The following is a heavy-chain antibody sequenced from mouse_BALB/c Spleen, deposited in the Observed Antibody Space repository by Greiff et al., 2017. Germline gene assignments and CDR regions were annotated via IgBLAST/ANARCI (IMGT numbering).Heavy chain of an antibody. CDR1: GYTFTSYW. CDR2: IDPSDSET. V-gene: IGHV1-69*02. D-gene: IGHD4-1*01. CDR3: ARGGTGYAMDY. Sequence: VKLQQPGAELVKPGAPVKLSCKASGYTFTSYWMNWVKQRPGRGLEWIGRIDPSDSETHYNQKFKDKATLTVDKSSSTAYIQLSSLTSEDSAVYYCARGGTGYAMDYWGQGTSVTVSS. J-gene: IGHJ4*01.